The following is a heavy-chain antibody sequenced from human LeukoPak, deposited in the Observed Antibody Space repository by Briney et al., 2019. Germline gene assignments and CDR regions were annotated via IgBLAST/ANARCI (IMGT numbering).Heavy chain of an antibody. J-gene: IGHJ4*02. Sequence: GASVKVSCKASGYTFTNYYMHWVRQAPGQGPEWMGIINPSGYSTCYAQKFQGRVTMTRDMSTSTVYMEMSSLRSEDTAVYYCARQASSSWYPFDYWGQGTLVTVSS. CDR2: INPSGYST. V-gene: IGHV1-46*01. CDR1: GYTFTNYY. D-gene: IGHD6-13*01. CDR3: ARQASSSWYPFDY.